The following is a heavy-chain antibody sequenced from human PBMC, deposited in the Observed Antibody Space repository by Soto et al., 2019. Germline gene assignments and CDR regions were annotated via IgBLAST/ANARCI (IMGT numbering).Heavy chain of an antibody. Sequence: GASVKVSCKASGYTFTSYDINWVRQATGQGLEWMGWMNPNSGNTDYAQKFQGRVTLTADESTTTAYMELRSLRSEDTAVFYCARGHEFGGNSDAFDIWGQGTMVTVSS. J-gene: IGHJ3*02. D-gene: IGHD2-21*02. CDR3: ARGHEFGGNSDAFDI. CDR1: GYTFTSYD. V-gene: IGHV1-8*01. CDR2: MNPNSGNT.